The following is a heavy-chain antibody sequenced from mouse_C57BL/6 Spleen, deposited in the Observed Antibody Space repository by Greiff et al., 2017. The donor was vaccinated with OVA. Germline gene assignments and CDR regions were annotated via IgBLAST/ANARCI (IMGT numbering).Heavy chain of an antibody. CDR1: GYTFTDYN. D-gene: IGHD2-4*01. V-gene: IGHV1-22*01. CDR2: INPNNGGT. CDR3: ARYYYDYEDAMDY. J-gene: IGHJ4*01. Sequence: EVQLQEPGPELVKPGASVKMSCKASGYTFTDYNMHWVKQSHGKSLEWIGYINPNNGGTSYNQKFKGKATLTVNKSSSTAYMELRSLTSDDSAVYYCARYYYDYEDAMDYWGQGTSVTVSS.